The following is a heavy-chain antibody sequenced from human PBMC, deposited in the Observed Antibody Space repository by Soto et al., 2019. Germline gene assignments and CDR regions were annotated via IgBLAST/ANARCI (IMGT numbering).Heavy chain of an antibody. J-gene: IGHJ5*02. CDR1: GGTFSSYA. V-gene: IGHV1-69*01. Sequence: QVQLVQSGAGVKKPGSSVKVSCKASGGTFSSYAISWVRQAPGHGLELMGGIIPIFGTANYAQKFQGRVTITADEPTSTAYMELSSLRSEDTAVYYCAVPDIAAAEGGPFDPWGQGTLVTVSS. CDR3: AVPDIAAAEGGPFDP. D-gene: IGHD6-13*01. CDR2: IIPIFGTA.